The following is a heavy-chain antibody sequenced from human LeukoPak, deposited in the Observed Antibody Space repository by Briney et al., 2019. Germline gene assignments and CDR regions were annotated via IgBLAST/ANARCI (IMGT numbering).Heavy chain of an antibody. J-gene: IGHJ5*02. Sequence: SETLSLTCTVSGGSISSYYWSWTRQPPGKGLEWIGYIYYSGSTNYNPSLKSRVTISVDTSKNQFSLKLSSVTAADTAVYYCASQGRLLWFGAWGQGTLVTVSS. CDR3: ASQGRLLWFGA. V-gene: IGHV4-59*12. CDR2: IYYSGST. D-gene: IGHD3-10*01. CDR1: GGSISSYY.